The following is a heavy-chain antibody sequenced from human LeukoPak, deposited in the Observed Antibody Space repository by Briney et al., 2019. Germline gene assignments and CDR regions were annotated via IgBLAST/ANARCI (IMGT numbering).Heavy chain of an antibody. D-gene: IGHD3-22*01. J-gene: IGHJ4*02. Sequence: GGSLRLSCAASGFTFSSYAMSWVRQRPGKGLEWVSAISSSGGCTYYADSVKGRFTISKDNSKNTLYMEMNSLRAEDTAVYYCAKKANSGYYYAFDYWGQGTLVTVSS. CDR2: ISSSGGCT. V-gene: IGHV3-23*01. CDR3: AKKANSGYYYAFDY. CDR1: GFTFSSYA.